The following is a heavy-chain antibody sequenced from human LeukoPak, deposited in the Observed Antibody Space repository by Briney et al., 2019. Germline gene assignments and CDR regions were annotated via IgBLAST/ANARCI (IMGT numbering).Heavy chain of an antibody. CDR2: ISGSGGST. V-gene: IGHV3-23*01. J-gene: IGHJ5*02. CDR3: ARAMVRGVSTNWFDP. Sequence: PGGSLRLSCAASGFTFSSYAMSWVRQAPGKGLEWVSAISGSGGSTYYADSVKGRFTISRDNSKNTLYLQMNSLRAEDTAVYYCARAMVRGVSTNWFDPWGQGTLVTVSS. D-gene: IGHD3-10*01. CDR1: GFTFSSYA.